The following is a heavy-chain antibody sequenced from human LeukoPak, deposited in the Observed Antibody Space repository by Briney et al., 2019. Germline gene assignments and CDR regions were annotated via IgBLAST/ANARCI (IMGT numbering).Heavy chain of an antibody. D-gene: IGHD3-10*01. CDR3: ARVRRRYYGSGSWSLYV. Sequence: PGRSLRLSCAASGFTFSSYAMHWVRQAPGKGLEWVAVISYDGSNKYYADSVKGRFTISRDNSKNTLYLQMNSLRAEDTAVYYCARVRRRYYGSGSWSLYVWGQGTTVTVSS. J-gene: IGHJ6*02. CDR2: ISYDGSNK. V-gene: IGHV3-30-3*01. CDR1: GFTFSSYA.